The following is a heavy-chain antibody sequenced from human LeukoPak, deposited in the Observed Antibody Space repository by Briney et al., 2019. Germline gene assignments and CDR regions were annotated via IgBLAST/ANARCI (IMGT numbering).Heavy chain of an antibody. J-gene: IGHJ4*02. V-gene: IGHV4-39*07. D-gene: IGHD3-10*01. Sequence: SETLSLTCSVSGDSITGYYWGWLRQPPGKGLEWIGNIYYTGNTYYNSSLKSRVTISVDTSKDQFSLKLSSVTAADTAVYYCARGNYYGSGSTWFYWGQGTLVTVSS. CDR3: ARGNYYGSGSTWFY. CDR2: IYYTGNT. CDR1: GDSITGYY.